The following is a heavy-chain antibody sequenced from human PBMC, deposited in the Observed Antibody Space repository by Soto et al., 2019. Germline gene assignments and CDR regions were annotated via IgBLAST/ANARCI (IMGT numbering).Heavy chain of an antibody. J-gene: IGHJ6*02. CDR3: VRCRTSGTSGCYKNGLDI. Sequence: PGGSLRLSCAASGFPFVSYAMMWARKGPGKGLEWVSVISGSGSVTYYADSVKGRFTISRDDSKNTLYLQMNSLRADDTAVYFCVRCRTSGTSGCYKNGLDIWGQGTTVTVSS. CDR2: ISGSGSVT. D-gene: IGHD3-10*01. CDR1: GFPFVSYA. V-gene: IGHV3-23*01.